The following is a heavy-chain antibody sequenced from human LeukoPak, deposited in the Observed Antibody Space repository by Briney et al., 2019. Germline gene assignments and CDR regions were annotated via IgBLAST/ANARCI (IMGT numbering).Heavy chain of an antibody. J-gene: IGHJ4*02. CDR3: VSHGGYDHWASIT. Sequence: GGSLRLSCAASGYIFRRYWVSWVRQAPGKGLEWVSNINEDGSQKNYVDSVKGRFIISRDNAKNSLYLQMNSLKVEDTAVYYGVSHGGYDHWASITWGQGTMVSVST. CDR2: INEDGSQK. CDR1: GYIFRRYW. D-gene: IGHD5-12*01. V-gene: IGHV3-7*02.